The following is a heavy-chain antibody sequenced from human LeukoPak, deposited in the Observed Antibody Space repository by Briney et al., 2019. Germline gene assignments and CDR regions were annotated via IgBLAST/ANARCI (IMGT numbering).Heavy chain of an antibody. J-gene: IGHJ6*03. CDR2: IYTSGST. V-gene: IGHV4-4*07. Sequence: SETLSLTCTVSGGSISSYYWSWIRQPAGKGLEWIVRIYTSGSTNYNPSLKSRVTMSVDTSKNQFSLKLSSVTAADTAVYYCARDTYYYGSGDYYYMDVWGKGTTATVSS. CDR3: ARDTYYYGSGDYYYMDV. D-gene: IGHD3-10*01. CDR1: GGSISSYY.